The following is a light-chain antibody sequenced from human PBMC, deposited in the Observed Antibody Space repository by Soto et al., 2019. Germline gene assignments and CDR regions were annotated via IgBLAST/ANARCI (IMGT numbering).Light chain of an antibody. CDR2: GAS. J-gene: IGKJ5*01. CDR3: QQYNNWPPN. Sequence: ETVMTQSPATLSVSPGERATLSCWASQSVNSNLAWYQQKLGQAPRVLIYGASTRATGIPARFSGSGSGTDFTLTISRLEPEDFAVYYCQQYNNWPPNFGQGTRLENK. V-gene: IGKV3-15*01. CDR1: QSVNSN.